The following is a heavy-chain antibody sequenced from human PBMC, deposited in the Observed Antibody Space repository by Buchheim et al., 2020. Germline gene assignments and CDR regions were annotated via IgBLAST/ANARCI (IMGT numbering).Heavy chain of an antibody. CDR2: IYNSGST. V-gene: IGHV4-59*01. CDR3: TRGQWGGATH. D-gene: IGHD1-26*01. Sequence: QVQLQESGPGLVKPSETLSLTCTVSGGSISTYYWSWIRQPPGKGLEWIGYIYNSGSTNYSPSLKSRVTISVDTSKNQFSLKLSSVTAADTAVYYCTRGQWGGATHWGQGTL. J-gene: IGHJ4*02. CDR1: GGSISTYY.